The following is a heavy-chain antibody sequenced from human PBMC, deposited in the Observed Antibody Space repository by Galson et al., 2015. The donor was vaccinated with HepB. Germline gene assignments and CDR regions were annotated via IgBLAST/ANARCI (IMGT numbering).Heavy chain of an antibody. CDR1: GFTFRTYG. J-gene: IGHJ4*02. CDR2: IWYDGSKK. CDR3: ARDDATDYILFDY. V-gene: IGHV3-33*01. Sequence: SLRLSCAASGFTFRTYGMHWVRQAPGKGLEWVALIWYDGSKKYYADSVKGRFTISRDNSRNTLYLLINSLTAEDTAVYYCARDDATDYILFDYWGQGTLVTASS. D-gene: IGHD2/OR15-2a*01.